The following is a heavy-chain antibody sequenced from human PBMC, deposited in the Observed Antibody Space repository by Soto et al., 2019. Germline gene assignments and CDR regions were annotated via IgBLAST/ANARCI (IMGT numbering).Heavy chain of an antibody. Sequence: SVKVSCKASGGTFSSYAISWVRQAPGQGLEWMGGIIPIFGTANYAQKFQGRVTITADKSTSTAYMELSSLRSEDTAVYYCASGYCSSTSCYGYYYYGMDVWGQGTTVT. CDR1: GGTFSSYA. CDR3: ASGYCSSTSCYGYYYYGMDV. J-gene: IGHJ6*02. CDR2: IIPIFGTA. D-gene: IGHD2-2*03. V-gene: IGHV1-69*06.